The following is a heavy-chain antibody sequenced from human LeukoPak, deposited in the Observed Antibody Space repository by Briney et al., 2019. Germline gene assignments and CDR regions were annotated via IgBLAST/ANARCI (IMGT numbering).Heavy chain of an antibody. CDR1: GFTFSTYA. D-gene: IGHD6-19*01. CDR2: ISDSGRST. V-gene: IGHV3-23*01. Sequence: GGSLRLSCAASGFTFSTYAMSWVRQAPGKGLEWVSLISDSGRSTYYADSVKGRFTISRDNSKNTLYLQMNSLRAEDTAVYYCATNQREAGDYYYGMDVWGQGTTVTVSS. CDR3: ATNQREAGDYYYGMDV. J-gene: IGHJ6*02.